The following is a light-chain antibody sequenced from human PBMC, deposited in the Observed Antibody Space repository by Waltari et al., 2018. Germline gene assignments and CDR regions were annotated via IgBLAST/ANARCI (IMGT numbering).Light chain of an antibody. J-gene: IGLJ2*01. CDR1: SSDVGNYKR. CDR2: AVS. Sequence: QSALTQPASVSGSPGQSITISCTGTSSDVGNYKRLSWYQQHPVKAPKLMIYAVSKRPSGVSDRFSGSKSGDMASLTISGLQPEDEAEYFCSSYAGSSKGVFGGGTKVTVL. V-gene: IGLV2-23*02. CDR3: SSYAGSSKGV.